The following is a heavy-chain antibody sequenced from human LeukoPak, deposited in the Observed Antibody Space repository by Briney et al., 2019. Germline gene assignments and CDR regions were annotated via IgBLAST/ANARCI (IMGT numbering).Heavy chain of an antibody. CDR2: ISGSGGST. V-gene: IGHV3-23*01. D-gene: IGHD2-2*01. J-gene: IGHJ6*02. CDR1: GFTFSSYA. Sequence: PGGSLRLSCAASGFTFSSYAMSWVRQAPGKGLEWVSAISGSGGSTYYADSVKGRFTISRDNSKNTLYLQVNSLRAEDTAVYYCAKSEIVVVPAAMLANYYYYGMDVWGQGTTVTVSS. CDR3: AKSEIVVVPAAMLANYYYYGMDV.